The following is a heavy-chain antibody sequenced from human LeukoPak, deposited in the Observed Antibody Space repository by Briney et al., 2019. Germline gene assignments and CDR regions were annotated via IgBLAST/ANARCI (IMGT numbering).Heavy chain of an antibody. J-gene: IGHJ4*02. CDR3: ARGSQDIVVVPAAMTSDY. Sequence: PSETLSLTCAVYGGSFSGYYWSWIRQPPGKGLEWIGEINHSGSTNYNPSLKSRVTISVDTSKNQFSLKLSSVTAADTAAYYCARGSQDIVVVPAAMTSDYWGQGTLVTVSS. D-gene: IGHD2-2*01. CDR1: GGSFSGYY. CDR2: INHSGST. V-gene: IGHV4-34*01.